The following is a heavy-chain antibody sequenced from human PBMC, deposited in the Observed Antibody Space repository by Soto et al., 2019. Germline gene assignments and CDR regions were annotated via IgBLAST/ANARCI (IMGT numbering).Heavy chain of an antibody. D-gene: IGHD3-22*01. CDR1: GGSISSGDYY. CDR2: IYYSGST. J-gene: IGHJ5*02. Sequence: SETLSLTCSVSGGSISSGDYYWSWIRQPPGKGLEWIGYIYYSGSTYYNPSLKSRVTISVDTSKNQFSLKLSSVTAADTVVDSCAGQRGRYYDRSGYWHSGFDTWGQGTLVTGS. CDR3: AGQRGRYYDRSGYWHSGFDT. V-gene: IGHV4-30-4*01.